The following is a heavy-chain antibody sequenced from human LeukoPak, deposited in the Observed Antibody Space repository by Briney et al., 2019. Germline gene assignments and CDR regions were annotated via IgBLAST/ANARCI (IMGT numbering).Heavy chain of an antibody. CDR1: GGSITDYY. D-gene: IGHD3-10*01. J-gene: IGHJ4*02. Sequence: SETLSLTCTVSGGSITDYYWAWIRQPPGKGLEWIGFIYYSGSTNYNPSLKTRAILSVDTSKNQFSLKLNSVTAADTAVYYCARRGFGEAMEYWGQGTLVAVSS. CDR2: IYYSGST. CDR3: ARRGFGEAMEY. V-gene: IGHV4-59*08.